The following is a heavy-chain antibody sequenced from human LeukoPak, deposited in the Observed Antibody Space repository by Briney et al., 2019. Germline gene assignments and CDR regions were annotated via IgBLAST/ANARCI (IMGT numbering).Heavy chain of an antibody. CDR3: AGSSSSCCES. D-gene: IGHD2-2*01. J-gene: IGHJ4*02. CDR1: GFTFSSHW. Sequence: GGSLRLSCAASGFTFSSHWMHWVRQAPGKGLVWVSRINTDGSTTNYADSVKGRFTISRDNAKNTLYLQMDSLRAEDTAVYYCAGSSSSCCESWGQGTLVTVSS. CDR2: INTDGSTT. V-gene: IGHV3-74*01.